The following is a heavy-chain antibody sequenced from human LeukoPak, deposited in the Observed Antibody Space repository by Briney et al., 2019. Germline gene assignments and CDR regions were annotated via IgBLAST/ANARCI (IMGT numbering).Heavy chain of an antibody. Sequence: ASVKVSCKASGYTFTSYYMHWVRQAPGQGLEWMGIINPSGGSTSYAQKFQGRVTMTRDTSTSTVYMELSSLRSEDTAVYYCARLACSGGSCYPNWFDPWGQGTLVTVSS. CDR3: ARLACSGGSCYPNWFDP. V-gene: IGHV1-46*01. CDR2: INPSGGST. J-gene: IGHJ5*02. CDR1: GYTFTSYY. D-gene: IGHD2-15*01.